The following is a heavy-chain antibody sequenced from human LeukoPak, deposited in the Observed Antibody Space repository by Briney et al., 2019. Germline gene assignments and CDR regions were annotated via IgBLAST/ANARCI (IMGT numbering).Heavy chain of an antibody. V-gene: IGHV3-23*01. CDR3: AREVVGATSAFDY. D-gene: IGHD1-26*01. CDR1: GFTFSTYA. Sequence: GGSLRLSCAASGFTFSTYAMSWVRQPPGEGLEWVSGISGTGGTTKYTDSVKGRFTISRDNSKNTLYLQMNSLRAEDTAVYYCAREVVGATSAFDYWGQGTLVTVSS. J-gene: IGHJ4*02. CDR2: ISGTGGTT.